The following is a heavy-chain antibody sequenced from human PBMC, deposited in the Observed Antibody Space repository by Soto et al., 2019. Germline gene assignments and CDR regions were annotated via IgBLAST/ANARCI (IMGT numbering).Heavy chain of an antibody. CDR2: IWYDGSNK. CDR1: GFTFSSYG. D-gene: IGHD2-8*01. J-gene: IGHJ4*02. Sequence: GESLKISCAASGFTFSSYGMHWVRQAPGKGLEWVAVIWYDGSNKYYADSVKGRFTISRDNSKNTLYLQMNSLRAEDTAVYYCARDDCTNGVCRVRALDYWGQGTLVTVSS. V-gene: IGHV3-33*01. CDR3: ARDDCTNGVCRVRALDY.